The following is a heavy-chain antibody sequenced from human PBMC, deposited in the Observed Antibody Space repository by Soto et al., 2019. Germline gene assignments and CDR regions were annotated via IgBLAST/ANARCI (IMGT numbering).Heavy chain of an antibody. Sequence: SETLSLTCTVSGGSISSGDYYWSWIRQPPGKGLEWIGYIYYSGSTYYNPSLKSRVTISVDTSKNQFSLKLSSVTAADTAVYYCARDDAGRLWGMDVWGQGTTVTVSS. CDR2: IYYSGST. CDR1: GGSISSGDYY. J-gene: IGHJ6*02. CDR3: ARDDAGRLWGMDV. V-gene: IGHV4-30-4*01. D-gene: IGHD5-12*01.